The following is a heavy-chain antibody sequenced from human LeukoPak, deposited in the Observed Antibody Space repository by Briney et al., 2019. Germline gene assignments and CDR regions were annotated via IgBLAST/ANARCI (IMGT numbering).Heavy chain of an antibody. J-gene: IGHJ6*03. D-gene: IGHD2-15*01. Sequence: GGSLRLSCAASGFTFSSYDMTWVRQTPGKGLEWAALISRSGGTTYYADSVKGRFTISRDNSKNTLYLQMNSLRAEDTAEYYCAKRGGTESFYYYYYMDVWGKGTTVTVSS. CDR2: ISRSGGTT. V-gene: IGHV3-23*01. CDR1: GFTFSSYD. CDR3: AKRGGTESFYYYYYMDV.